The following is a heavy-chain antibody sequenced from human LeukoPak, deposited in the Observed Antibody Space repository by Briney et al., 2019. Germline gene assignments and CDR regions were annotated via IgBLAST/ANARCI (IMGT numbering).Heavy chain of an antibody. CDR2: IYSDGST. CDR3: APDIFTRMRGLVVSDFVS. J-gene: IGHJ4*02. CDR1: GDSISSGTYY. V-gene: IGHV4-61*02. D-gene: IGHD3-10*01. Sequence: SQTLSLTCTVSGDSISSGTYYWTWLRQPAGTGLEWMGRIYSDGSTTYNPSLKSRVTFSVATSENRFSLHLNSVTAADTAVYYCAPDIFTRMRGLVVSDFVSWGQGILGTVSS.